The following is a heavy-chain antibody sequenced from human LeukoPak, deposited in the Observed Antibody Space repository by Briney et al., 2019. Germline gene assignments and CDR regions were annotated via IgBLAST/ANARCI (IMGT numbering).Heavy chain of an antibody. CDR3: TRDDENYGDYSADY. Sequence: PGGSLRLSCTASGFTFGDYAMSWFRQAPGRGLEWVGFIRSKLYGGTTEYAAPVKGRFTISRADSKSIAYLQMNSLKTEDTAVYYCTRDDENYGDYSADYWGQGTLVTVSS. CDR2: IRSKLYGGTT. V-gene: IGHV3-49*03. CDR1: GFTFGDYA. D-gene: IGHD4-17*01. J-gene: IGHJ4*02.